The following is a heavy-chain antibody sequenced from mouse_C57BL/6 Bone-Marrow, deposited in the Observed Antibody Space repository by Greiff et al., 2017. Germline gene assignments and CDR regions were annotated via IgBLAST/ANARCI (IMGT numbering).Heavy chain of an antibody. J-gene: IGHJ4*01. D-gene: IGHD6-1*01. CDR1: GYTFTSYW. Sequence: QVQLQQPGAELVKPGASVKLSCKASGYTFTSYWMHWVKQRPGRGLEWIGRIAPNSGGTKYTEKFKSKATLAVDKPSRSAYMRLSSLAYEDFAVCYCARLGTSGRAMDYWGQGTSVTVSS. V-gene: IGHV1-72*01. CDR2: IAPNSGGT. CDR3: ARLGTSGRAMDY.